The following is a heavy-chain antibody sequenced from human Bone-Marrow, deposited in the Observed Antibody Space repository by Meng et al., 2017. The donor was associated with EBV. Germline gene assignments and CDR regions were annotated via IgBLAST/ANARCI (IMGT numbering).Heavy chain of an antibody. Sequence: GQLVQSGPEVKQPGSSVKISCKASGGTFGRDAVTLVRQSPGQGREWMGGIIHIFRTPNYAQKYQGRITITADESTDTAYMELRSLRSEDTAVYYCARGDGSMVRGYDFDHWGLGTLVTVSS. D-gene: IGHD3-10*01. CDR1: GGTFGRDA. CDR3: ARGDGSMVRGYDFDH. CDR2: IIHIFRTP. J-gene: IGHJ4*02. V-gene: IGHV1-69*01.